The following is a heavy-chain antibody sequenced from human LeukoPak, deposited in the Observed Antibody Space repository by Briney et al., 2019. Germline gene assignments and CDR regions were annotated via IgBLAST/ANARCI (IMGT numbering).Heavy chain of an antibody. V-gene: IGHV3-23*01. Sequence: PGGSLRLSCAASGFTFSSYAMSWVRQAPGKGLEWVSAISGSGGSTYYADSVKGRFTISRDNAKNSLYLQMNSLRAEDTAVYYCARVPIQLWLSWYFDYWGQGTLVTVSS. CDR3: ARVPIQLWLSWYFDY. CDR2: ISGSGGST. J-gene: IGHJ4*02. D-gene: IGHD5-18*01. CDR1: GFTFSSYA.